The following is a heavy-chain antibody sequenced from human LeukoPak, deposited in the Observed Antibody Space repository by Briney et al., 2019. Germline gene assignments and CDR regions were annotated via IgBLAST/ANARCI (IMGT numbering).Heavy chain of an antibody. CDR3: AKASSYCSSTSCGYYGMDV. CDR2: ISGSGGST. CDR1: GFTFSSYA. D-gene: IGHD2-2*01. V-gene: IGHV3-23*01. Sequence: GGSLRLSCAASGFTFSSYAMSWVRQAPGKGLEWVSAISGSGGSTYYADSVKGRFTISRDNSKNTLYLQMNSLRAEDTAVYYCAKASSYCSSTSCGYYGMDVWGQGTTVTVSS. J-gene: IGHJ6*02.